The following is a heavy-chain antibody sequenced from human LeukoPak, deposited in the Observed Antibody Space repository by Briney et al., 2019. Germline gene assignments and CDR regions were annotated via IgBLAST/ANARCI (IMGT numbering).Heavy chain of an antibody. CDR2: ISWNSGSI. CDR3: AKDISTMVRGVIIGLDY. Sequence: KPGGSLRLSCETSGFTFDDYAMHWVRQAPGKGLEWVSGISWNSGSIGYADSVKGRFTISRDNAKNSLYLQMNSLRAEDTALYYCAKDISTMVRGVIIGLDYWGQGTLVTVSS. D-gene: IGHD3-10*01. V-gene: IGHV3-9*01. CDR1: GFTFDDYA. J-gene: IGHJ4*02.